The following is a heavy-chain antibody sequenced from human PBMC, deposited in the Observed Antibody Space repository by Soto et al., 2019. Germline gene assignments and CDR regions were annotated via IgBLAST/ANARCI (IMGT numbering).Heavy chain of an antibody. D-gene: IGHD7-27*01. J-gene: IGHJ4*02. V-gene: IGHV4-59*11. CDR2: SYYNGNT. CDR1: GGSISNHY. CDR3: TRANWYSEY. Sequence: QVQLQESGPGLVKPSETLPLTCSVPGGSISNHYWSWIRQPPGKGLEGIGYSYYNGNTNYNPSLKRRVNMSVDTSRNQISLKLTTVTAADTSVYYCTRANWYSEYWGQGTLVTVSS.